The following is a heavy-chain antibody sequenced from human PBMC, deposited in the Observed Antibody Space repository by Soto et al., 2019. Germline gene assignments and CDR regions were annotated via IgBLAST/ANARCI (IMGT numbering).Heavy chain of an antibody. CDR2: ISGSGGST. V-gene: IGHV3-23*01. Sequence: PGGSLRLSCAASGFPFSSYAMSWVRQAPGKGLEWVSAISGSGGSTYYADSVKGRFTISRDSSKNTLYLQMNSLRAEDTAVYYCAQGGVATILGWFDPWGQGTLVTVSS. D-gene: IGHD5-12*01. CDR1: GFPFSSYA. CDR3: AQGGVATILGWFDP. J-gene: IGHJ5*02.